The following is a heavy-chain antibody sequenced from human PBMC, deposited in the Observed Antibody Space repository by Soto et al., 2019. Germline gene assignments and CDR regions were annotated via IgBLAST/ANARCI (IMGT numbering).Heavy chain of an antibody. V-gene: IGHV3-30-3*02. CDR3: AKPRMVRGVHQYYFDY. Sequence: QVQLVESWGGVVQPGRSLRLSCAASGFTFSSYAMHWVRQAPGKGLEWVAIISYDVSNKYYADSVKGRFTISRDNSKNTLYLQMNSLRAEDTAVYYWAKPRMVRGVHQYYFDYWGQGTLVTVSS. CDR1: GFTFSSYA. J-gene: IGHJ4*02. CDR2: ISYDVSNK. D-gene: IGHD3-10*01.